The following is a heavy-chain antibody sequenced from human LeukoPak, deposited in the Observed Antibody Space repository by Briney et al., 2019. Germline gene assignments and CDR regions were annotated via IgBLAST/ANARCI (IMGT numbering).Heavy chain of an antibody. J-gene: IGHJ6*03. CDR3: ASTMVRGVIYYYYMDV. CDR1: GYTFTSYY. CDR2: INPSGGST. D-gene: IGHD3-10*01. V-gene: IGHV1-46*01. Sequence: SVKVSCKACGYTFTSYYMHWARQAPGQGLEWMGIINPSGGSTSYAQKFQGRVTMTRDTSTSTVYMQLSSLRSEDTAVYYCASTMVRGVIYYYYMDVWGKGNTVTVSS.